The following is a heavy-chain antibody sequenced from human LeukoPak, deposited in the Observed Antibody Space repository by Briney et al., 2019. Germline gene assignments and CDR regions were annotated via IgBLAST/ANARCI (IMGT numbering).Heavy chain of an antibody. CDR2: LSGSGSTT. V-gene: IGHV3-23*01. J-gene: IGHJ4*02. Sequence: QPGGSLRLSCAASGFTFSSDGMSWARQAPGKGLEWVSALSGSGSTTYYADSVKGRFTISRDNSENTLFLEMNSLRVEDTAVYYCAKAGYTSSWPLDYWGQGTQVTVSS. CDR1: GFTFSSDG. CDR3: AKAGYTSSWPLDY. D-gene: IGHD6-13*01.